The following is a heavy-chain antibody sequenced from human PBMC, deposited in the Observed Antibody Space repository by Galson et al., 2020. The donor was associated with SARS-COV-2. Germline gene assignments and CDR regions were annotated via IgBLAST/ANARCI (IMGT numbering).Heavy chain of an antibody. CDR3: TGGEGWELPFDY. V-gene: IGHV3-53*01. CDR1: GFTVSSNY. CDR2: IYSGRAT. J-gene: IGHJ4*02. Sequence: GGSLRLSCAASGFTVSSNYMSWIRQAPGKGLEWVSTIYSGRATYYADSVKGRFTISRDNSKNTLFIQMKSLRAEDTAVYYCTGGEGWELPFDYWGQGTLVTVSS. D-gene: IGHD1-26*01.